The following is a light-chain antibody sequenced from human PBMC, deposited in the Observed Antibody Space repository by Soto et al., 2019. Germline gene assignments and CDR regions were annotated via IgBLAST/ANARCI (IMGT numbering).Light chain of an antibody. Sequence: VLTQSPGTRSLSAGERATRSCRSSQSVSNNYLAWYQQKPGQAPRLLIYGASNRATGIPDRFSGSGSGTDFTLTISRLEPEDFAVYYCQQYNNWPPWTFGQGTKVDIK. CDR3: QQYNNWPPWT. V-gene: IGKV3-20*01. CDR1: QSVSNNY. J-gene: IGKJ1*01. CDR2: GAS.